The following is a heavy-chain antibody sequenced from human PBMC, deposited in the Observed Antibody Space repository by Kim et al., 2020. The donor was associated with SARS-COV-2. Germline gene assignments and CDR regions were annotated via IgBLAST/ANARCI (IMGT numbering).Heavy chain of an antibody. CDR2: INPSGGST. CDR3: ARSYDILTGYLTEDYYGMDV. Sequence: ASVKVSCKASGYTFTSYYMHWVRQAPGQGLEWMGIINPSGGSTSYAQKFQGRVTMTRDTSTSTVYMELSSLRSEDTAVYYCARSYDILTGYLTEDYYGMDVWGQGTTVTVSS. CDR1: GYTFTSYY. D-gene: IGHD3-9*01. V-gene: IGHV1-46*01. J-gene: IGHJ6*02.